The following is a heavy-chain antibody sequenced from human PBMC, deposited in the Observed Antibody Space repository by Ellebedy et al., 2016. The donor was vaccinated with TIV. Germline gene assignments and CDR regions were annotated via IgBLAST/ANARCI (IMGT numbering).Heavy chain of an antibody. CDR1: GFNFRSYW. J-gene: IGHJ5*02. Sequence: PGGSLRLSCAASGFNFRSYWMTWVRQAPGKGLEWVAKIRQEGDEIYYVESVKGRFTISRDNAKNSLFLQMNSLRVEDTAVYYCARRASYGDYAVQVNPWFDPWGQGTPGHRLL. CDR2: IRQEGDEI. D-gene: IGHD4-17*01. V-gene: IGHV3-7*01. CDR3: ARRASYGDYAVQVNPWFDP.